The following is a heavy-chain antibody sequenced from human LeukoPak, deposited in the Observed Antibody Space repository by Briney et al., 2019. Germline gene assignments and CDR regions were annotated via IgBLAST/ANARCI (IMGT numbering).Heavy chain of an antibody. CDR2: IYYSGST. J-gene: IGHJ4*02. Sequence: SETLSLTCTVSGGSISSYYWSWFRQPLGKGLEWIGYIYYSGSTNVNPSLKSRVTMSVDTSKNQFSLKLSSVAAADTAMYYCSRGWISVAYFDYWGQGILVTVSS. V-gene: IGHV4-59*01. CDR1: GGSISSYY. CDR3: SRGWISVAYFDY. D-gene: IGHD5-12*01.